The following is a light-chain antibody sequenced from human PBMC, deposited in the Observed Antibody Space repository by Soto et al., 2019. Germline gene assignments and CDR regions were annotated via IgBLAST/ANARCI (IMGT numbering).Light chain of an antibody. CDR1: QSVSSRY. CDR3: QQYGSSPWT. V-gene: IGKV3-20*01. Sequence: EIVLTQSPGTLSLSPGERATLSCRASQSVSSRYLGWYQQKPGQAPRLLIYGASSRATGIPDRFSGSGSGTDVTLTISRLEPEDFAVYYCQQYGSSPWTFGQGTKVEIK. CDR2: GAS. J-gene: IGKJ1*01.